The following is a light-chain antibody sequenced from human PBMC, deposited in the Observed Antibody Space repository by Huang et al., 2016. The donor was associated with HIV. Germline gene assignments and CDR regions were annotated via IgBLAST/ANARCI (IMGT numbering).Light chain of an antibody. CDR2: GAS. CDR1: QSVSSSY. Sequence: EIVLTQSPGTLSLSPGERATLSCRASQSVSSSYFAWYQQKPGQAPRLLFYGASSRATGRPDSFSGSGAGTDFTLTISRLEPEDFAVYYCQQYGSSPTFGPGTKVDIK. J-gene: IGKJ3*01. V-gene: IGKV3-20*01. CDR3: QQYGSSPT.